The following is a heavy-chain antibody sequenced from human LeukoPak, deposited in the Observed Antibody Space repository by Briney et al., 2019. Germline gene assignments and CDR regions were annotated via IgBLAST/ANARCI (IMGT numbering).Heavy chain of an antibody. Sequence: ASVKVSCKASGYTFTGYYMHWVRQAPGQGLEWMGWINPNSGGTNYAQKFQGRVTMTRDTSISTACMELSRLRSDDTAVYYCARGFIAVAGTITFDPWGQGTLVTVSS. V-gene: IGHV1-2*02. CDR2: INPNSGGT. CDR1: GYTFTGYY. D-gene: IGHD6-19*01. J-gene: IGHJ5*02. CDR3: ARGFIAVAGTITFDP.